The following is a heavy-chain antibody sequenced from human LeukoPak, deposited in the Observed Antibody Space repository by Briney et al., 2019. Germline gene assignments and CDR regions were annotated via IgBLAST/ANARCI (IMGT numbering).Heavy chain of an antibody. D-gene: IGHD6-6*01. V-gene: IGHV4-61*01. CDR1: AGSVSNGNYY. CDR2: IYYTGTT. Sequence: SETLSLTCTVSAGSVSNGNYYWSWLRQPPGKALEWIGYIYYTGTTYYIPSLEGRVTISVDTSKNQFSVKLNSVTAADTAVYYCARHLVSSSSSGFDYWGQGTLVTVSS. J-gene: IGHJ4*02. CDR3: ARHLVSSSSSGFDY.